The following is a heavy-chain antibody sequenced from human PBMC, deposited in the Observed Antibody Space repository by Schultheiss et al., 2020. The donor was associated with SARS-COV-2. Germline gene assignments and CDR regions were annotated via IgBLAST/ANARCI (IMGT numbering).Heavy chain of an antibody. CDR3: ARGGVYYDLEYYYYGMDV. D-gene: IGHD3-22*01. Sequence: ASVKVSCKASGGTFSSYAISWVRQAPGQGLEWMGWINPNSGGTNYAQKFQGWVTMTRDTSISTAYMELSSLRSEDTAVYYCARGGVYYDLEYYYYGMDVWGQGTTVTVSS. CDR2: INPNSGGT. J-gene: IGHJ6*02. V-gene: IGHV1-2*04. CDR1: GGTFSSYA.